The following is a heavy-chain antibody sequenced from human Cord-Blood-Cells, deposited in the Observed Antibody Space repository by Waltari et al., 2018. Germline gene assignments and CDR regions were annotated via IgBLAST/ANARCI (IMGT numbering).Heavy chain of an antibody. Sequence: QVQLQESGPGLVKPSETLSLTCTVSGGSISSSSCSWIRQPPGKGLEWLGYIYYSGSTNYNPSLKSRVTISVDTSKNQFSLKLSSVTAADTAVYYCARRRLGLGIAYFDYWGQGTLVTVSS. V-gene: IGHV4-59*08. J-gene: IGHJ4*02. CDR3: ARRRLGLGIAYFDY. D-gene: IGHD7-27*01. CDR1: GGSISSSS. CDR2: IYYSGST.